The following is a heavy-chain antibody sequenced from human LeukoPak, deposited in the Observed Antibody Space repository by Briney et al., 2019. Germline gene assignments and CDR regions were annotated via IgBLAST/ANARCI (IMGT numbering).Heavy chain of an antibody. J-gene: IGHJ4*02. CDR1: GGSISSYY. CDR3: ARSYYDSSVTPFDY. V-gene: IGHV4-59*08. CDR2: IYYSGST. Sequence: PSETLSLTCTVSGGSISSYYWSRIRQPPGKELEWIGYIYYSGSTNYNPSLKSRVTISVDTSKNQFSLKLSSVTAADTAVYYCARSYYDSSVTPFDYWGQGTLVTVSS. D-gene: IGHD3-22*01.